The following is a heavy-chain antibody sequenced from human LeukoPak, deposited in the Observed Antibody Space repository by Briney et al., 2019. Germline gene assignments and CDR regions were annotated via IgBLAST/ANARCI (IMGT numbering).Heavy chain of an antibody. CDR1: DSNIGTYA. V-gene: IGHV3-23*01. Sequence: PGGSLRLSCGAPDSNIGTYAVTWVRQVPGKGLEWVSGMSGGGLSTYYARSVKGRFTISRDTSKNTFYLEMNSLGADDTASYYCAKDRISGQGGAARILDYWGQGILVTVTS. CDR3: AKDRISGQGGAARILDY. CDR2: MSGGGLST. D-gene: IGHD6-6*01. J-gene: IGHJ4*02.